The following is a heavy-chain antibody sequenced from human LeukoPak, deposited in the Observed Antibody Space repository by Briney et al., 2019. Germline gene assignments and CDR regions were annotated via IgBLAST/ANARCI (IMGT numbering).Heavy chain of an antibody. CDR3: ASFFYGDYEAYFDY. Sequence: SETLSLTCPVSGGSISSTSYYWGWIRQPPGKGLEWIGSIYYSGSTYYNPSLKSRVTMSVDTSKNQFSLKLTSVTAADTAVYFCASFFYGDYEAYFDYWGQGTLVTVSS. V-gene: IGHV4-39*07. CDR2: IYYSGST. J-gene: IGHJ4*02. CDR1: GGSISSTSYY. D-gene: IGHD4-17*01.